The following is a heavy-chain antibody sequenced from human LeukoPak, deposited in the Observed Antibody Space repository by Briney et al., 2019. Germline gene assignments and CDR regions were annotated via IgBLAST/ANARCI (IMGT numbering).Heavy chain of an antibody. CDR2: INHSGST. D-gene: IGHD6-6*01. CDR3: ARAIEYSIPG. V-gene: IGHV4-34*01. CDR1: GGSFSGYY. Sequence: SESLSLTCAVYGGSFSGYYWSWIRQPPGKGLEWIGEINHSGSTNYNPSLKSRVTISVDTSKNQFSLKLSSVTAADTAVYYCARAIEYSIPGWGQGTLVTVSS. J-gene: IGHJ4*02.